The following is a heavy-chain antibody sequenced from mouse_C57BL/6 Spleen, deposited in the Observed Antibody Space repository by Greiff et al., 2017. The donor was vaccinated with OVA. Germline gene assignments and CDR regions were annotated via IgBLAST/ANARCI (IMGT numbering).Heavy chain of an antibody. CDR2: IYPGDGDT. J-gene: IGHJ1*03. CDR1: GYAFSSSW. V-gene: IGHV1-82*01. CDR3: ARENTVVATYWYFDV. D-gene: IGHD1-1*01. Sequence: VNVVEFGPELVKPGASVKISCKASGYAFSSSWMNWVKQRPGKGLEWIGRIYPGDGDTNYNGKFKGKATLTADKSSSTAYMQLSSLTSEDSAVYFCARENTVVATYWYFDVWGTGTTVTVSS.